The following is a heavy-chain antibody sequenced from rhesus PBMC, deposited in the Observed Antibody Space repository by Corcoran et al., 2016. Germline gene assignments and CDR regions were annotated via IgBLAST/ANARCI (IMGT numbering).Heavy chain of an antibody. CDR1: GDSIRANW. J-gene: IGHJ4*01. Sequence: QVQLQESGPGLVKPSETLSLLCIVSGDSIRANWWSWFRQPPGGGREWIGEIDGSFGTTNYSPSLKSRVTISKDASRNQVSLKVTSVTAADTAVYYCARDPATGYFDFWGQGVLVPVSS. CDR2: IDGSFGTT. V-gene: IGHV4-80*01. D-gene: IGHD6-31*01. CDR3: ARDPATGYFDF.